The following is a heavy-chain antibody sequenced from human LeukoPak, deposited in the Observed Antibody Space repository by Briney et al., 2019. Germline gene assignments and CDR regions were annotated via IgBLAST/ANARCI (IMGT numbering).Heavy chain of an antibody. V-gene: IGHV4-59*08. CDR1: GGSISSYY. CDR2: VYYSGST. Sequence: SETLSLTCTVSGGSISSYYWSWIRQPPGKGLEWIGYVYYSGSTNYNPSLKSRVTISVDTSKNQFSLRLSSVTAADTAVYYCARVAGGPFLPGAFDIWGQGTMVTVSS. J-gene: IGHJ3*02. D-gene: IGHD2-15*01. CDR3: ARVAGGPFLPGAFDI.